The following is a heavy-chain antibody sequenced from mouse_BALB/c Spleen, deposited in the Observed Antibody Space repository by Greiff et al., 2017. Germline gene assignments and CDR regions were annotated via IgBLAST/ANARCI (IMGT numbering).Heavy chain of an antibody. CDR3: TRGYDYDDGGYAMDY. Sequence: LQESGAELVKPGASVKLSCKASGYTFTSYYMYWVKQRPGQGLEWIGEINPSNGGTNFNEKFKSKATLTVDKSSSTAYMQLSSLTSEDSAVYYCTRGYDYDDGGYAMDYWGQGTSVTVSS. V-gene: IGHV1S81*02. J-gene: IGHJ4*01. CDR1: GYTFTSYY. CDR2: INPSNGGT. D-gene: IGHD2-4*01.